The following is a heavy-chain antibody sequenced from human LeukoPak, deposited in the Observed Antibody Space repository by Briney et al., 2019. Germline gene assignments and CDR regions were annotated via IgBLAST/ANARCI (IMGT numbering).Heavy chain of an antibody. CDR1: GFTVSSNY. V-gene: IGHV3-53*01. J-gene: IGHJ3*02. Sequence: GGSLRLSCAASGFTVSSNYMSWVRQAPGKGLEWVSVIYSGGSTYYAGSVKGRFTISRDNSKNTLYLQMNSLRAEDTAVYYCAREIVVAGDAFDIWGQGTMVTVSS. CDR3: AREIVVAGDAFDI. CDR2: IYSGGST. D-gene: IGHD3-22*01.